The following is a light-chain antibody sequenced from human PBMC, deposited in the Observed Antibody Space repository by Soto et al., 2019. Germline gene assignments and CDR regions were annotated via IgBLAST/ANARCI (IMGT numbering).Light chain of an antibody. Sequence: DIQMTQSPSSLSASVGDRITITCRASQDIRNYLAWFQQKPGKAHKSLIYAASTLQPGVPSKFSGSGSGTDFTLTISSLQPEVFSTYYCQHYVNYPRTCGQGTTVEIK. V-gene: IGKV1-16*02. CDR3: QHYVNYPRT. CDR1: QDIRNY. CDR2: AAS. J-gene: IGKJ1*01.